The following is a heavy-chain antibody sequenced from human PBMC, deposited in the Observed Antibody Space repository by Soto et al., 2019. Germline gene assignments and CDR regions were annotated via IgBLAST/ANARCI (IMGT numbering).Heavy chain of an antibody. CDR1: GYTFTSYG. V-gene: IGHV1-18*01. D-gene: IGHD6-13*01. CDR2: ISAYNGNT. J-gene: IGHJ6*02. Sequence: ASVKVSCKASGYTFTSYGMSWVRQAPGQGLEGMGWISAYNGNTNYAQKLQGRVTMTTDTSTSTAYMELRSLRSDDTAVYYCARDPRRIAPAGTKYYYYYGMDVWGPGTPVTV. CDR3: ARDPRRIAPAGTKYYYYYGMDV.